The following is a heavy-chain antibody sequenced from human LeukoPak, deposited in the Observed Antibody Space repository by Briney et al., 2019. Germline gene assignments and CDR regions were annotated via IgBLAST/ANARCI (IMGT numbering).Heavy chain of an antibody. CDR2: IYHTGKI. D-gene: IGHD6-13*01. CDR3: AREGGYYSSSWFIDF. CDR1: GFTFISYGM. V-gene: IGHV4-4*02. J-gene: IGHJ4*02. Sequence: GPLRLSCSASGFTFISYGMSWVRQAPGKGLEWIGEIYHTGKINYNPALKSRVTLSVDKSNNQFSLKLRSLTAADTAVYYCAREGGYYSSSWFIDFWGPGTLVTVSS.